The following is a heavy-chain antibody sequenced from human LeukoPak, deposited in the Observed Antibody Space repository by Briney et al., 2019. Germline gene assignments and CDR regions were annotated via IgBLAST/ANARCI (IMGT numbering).Heavy chain of an antibody. V-gene: IGHV1-46*01. Sequence: ASVKGSFKASGYTFTTYYMHWVRQAPGQGLVWMGLINPSGGGTRYAQKFQGRVTMTRDTSTSTVYMELSSLRSEDTAVYYCASGYKTVSVFDHWGQGTLVTVSS. CDR1: GYTFTTYY. D-gene: IGHD5-24*01. J-gene: IGHJ4*02. CDR2: INPSGGGT. CDR3: ASGYKTVSVFDH.